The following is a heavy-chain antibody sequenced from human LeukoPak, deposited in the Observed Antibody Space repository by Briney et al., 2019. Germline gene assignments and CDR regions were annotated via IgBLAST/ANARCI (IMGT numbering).Heavy chain of an antibody. V-gene: IGHV3-7*01. Sequence: TGGSLRLSCAASGFTFRSYWMSWVRQAPGKGLEWVANINQGGSVKYYADSVKGRFTISRDNAKNSLYLQMNSLRAEDTAVYYCARDRNYYDSSGYYSLVDCWGQGTLVTVSS. CDR3: ARDRNYYDSSGYYSLVDC. CDR2: INQGGSVK. D-gene: IGHD3-22*01. CDR1: GFTFRSYW. J-gene: IGHJ4*02.